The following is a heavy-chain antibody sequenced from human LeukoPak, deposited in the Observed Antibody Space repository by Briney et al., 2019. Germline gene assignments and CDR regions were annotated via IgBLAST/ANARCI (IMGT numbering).Heavy chain of an antibody. CDR3: ARDSRMVSY. CDR1: GGSITGYY. J-gene: IGHJ4*02. Sequence: PSETLSLTCSVSGGSITGYYWSWIRQPPGKGLEWIGEINHSGSTNYNPSLKSRVTISVDTSKNQFSLKLSSVTAADTAVYYCARDSRMVSYWGQGTLVTVSS. V-gene: IGHV4-34*01. D-gene: IGHD5-18*01. CDR2: INHSGST.